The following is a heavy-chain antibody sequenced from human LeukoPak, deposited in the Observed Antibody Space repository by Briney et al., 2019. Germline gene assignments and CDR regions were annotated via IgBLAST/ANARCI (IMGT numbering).Heavy chain of an antibody. CDR2: ISRTTGSI. CDR1: GFTASSYT. CDR3: ARESILGITTDYFDY. J-gene: IGHJ4*02. Sequence: GGSLRLSCEAAGFTASSYTMNWVRQAPGKGLEWVSLISRTTGSIYYADSVRGRFTISRDSAKNSVYLQMNSLRAEDTAIYYCARESILGITTDYFDYWGQGTRVIVSS. V-gene: IGHV3-48*04. D-gene: IGHD3-22*01.